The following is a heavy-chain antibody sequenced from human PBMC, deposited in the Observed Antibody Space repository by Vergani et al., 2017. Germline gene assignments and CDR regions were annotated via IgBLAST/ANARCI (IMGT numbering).Heavy chain of an antibody. D-gene: IGHD4-23*01. CDR3: ARDSGGNYFDY. CDR1: GFTFSSYG. J-gene: IGHJ4*02. CDR2: IWYDGSNK. Sequence: QVQLVESGGGVVQPGRSLRLSCAASGFTFSSYGMHWVRQAPGKGLEWVAVIWYDGSNKYYADSVKGRFTISRDNSKNTLYLQMNSLRADDTAVYYCARDSGGNYFDYWGQGTLVTVSS. V-gene: IGHV3-33*01.